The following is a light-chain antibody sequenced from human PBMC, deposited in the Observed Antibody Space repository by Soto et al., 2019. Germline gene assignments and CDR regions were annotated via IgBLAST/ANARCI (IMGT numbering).Light chain of an antibody. CDR2: EVT. J-gene: IGLJ2*01. CDR1: SSDVGGYNY. Sequence: QSALTQPPSASGSLGQSVTISCTGTSSDVGGYNYVSWHQQHPGKAPKVMIYEVTKRPPGVPDRFSGSKSGHTASLTVSGLQAEDEADCYCSSFAGGGNPVLLGGGTKLTVL. CDR3: SSFAGGGNPVL. V-gene: IGLV2-8*01.